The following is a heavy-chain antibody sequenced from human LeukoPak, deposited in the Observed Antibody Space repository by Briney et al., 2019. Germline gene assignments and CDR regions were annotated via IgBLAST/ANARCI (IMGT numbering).Heavy chain of an antibody. CDR2: ISYIGST. CDR1: AASFSSHY. CDR3: ARDLVTVTKGFDI. D-gene: IGHD4-17*01. V-gene: IGHV4-59*11. Sequence: PSETLSLTCAVSAASFSSHYWTWIRQSPGKGLEWIGYISYIGSTNYNPSLKSRVTISIDTSRDQFSLKLRSVTAADTAVYYCARDLVTVTKGFDIWGQGTMVSVYS. J-gene: IGHJ3*02.